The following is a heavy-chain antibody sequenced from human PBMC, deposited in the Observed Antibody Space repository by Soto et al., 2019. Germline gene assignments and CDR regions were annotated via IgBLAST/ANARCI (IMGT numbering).Heavy chain of an antibody. CDR1: GGSISNLC. V-gene: IGHV4-59*08. J-gene: IGHJ5*02. Sequence: SETLCLTCTVSGGSISNLCWRWIRQPQGKGLEWIGYVYYSGSTYYNPSLKSRVTISVDTSKNQFSLKLSSVTAADTAVYYCARAPYSSSWYGTKVLYNWFDPWGQGTLVTVSS. D-gene: IGHD6-13*01. CDR3: ARAPYSSSWYGTKVLYNWFDP. CDR2: VYYSGST.